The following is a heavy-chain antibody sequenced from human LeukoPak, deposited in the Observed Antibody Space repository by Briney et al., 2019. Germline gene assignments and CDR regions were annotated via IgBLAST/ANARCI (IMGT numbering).Heavy chain of an antibody. D-gene: IGHD1-26*01. CDR3: ARDDGGSYYPFDY. J-gene: IGHJ4*02. V-gene: IGHV3-21*01. Sequence: GGSLRLSCAASGFTFSSYSMNWVRQAPGKGLEWVSSISSSSSYIYYADSVKGRFTISRDNAKNSLYLQMNSLRAEDTAVYYCARDDGGSYYPFDYWGQGTLVTVSS. CDR1: GFTFSSYS. CDR2: ISSSSSYI.